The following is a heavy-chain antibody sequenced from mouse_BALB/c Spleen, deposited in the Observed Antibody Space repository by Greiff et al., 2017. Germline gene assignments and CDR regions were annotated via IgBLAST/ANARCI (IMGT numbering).Heavy chain of an antibody. CDR1: GFTFSSYS. Sequence: EVQLVESGGGLVKPGGSLKLSCAASGFTFSSYSMSWVRQSPEKRLEWVAEISSGGSYTYYPDTVTGRFTISRDNAKNTLYLEMSSLRSEDTAMYYCARVVSTRGFGYWGQGTLVTVSA. CDR2: ISSGGSYT. CDR3: ARVVSTRGFGY. D-gene: IGHD1-1*01. J-gene: IGHJ3*01. V-gene: IGHV5-9-4*01.